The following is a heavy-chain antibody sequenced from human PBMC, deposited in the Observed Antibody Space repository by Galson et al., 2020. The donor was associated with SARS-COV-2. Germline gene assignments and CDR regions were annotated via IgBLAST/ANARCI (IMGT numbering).Heavy chain of an antibody. J-gene: IGHJ4*02. CDR3: TTDLFEWEILQFDY. CDR1: GFTFSNAW. Sequence: GGSLRLSCAASGFTFSNAWMSWVRQAPGKGLEWVGRIKSKTDGGTTDYAAPVKGRFTISRDDSKNTLYLQMNSLKTEDTAVYYCTTDLFEWEILQFDYWGQGTLVTVSS. D-gene: IGHD1-26*01. CDR2: IKSKTDGGTT. V-gene: IGHV3-15*01.